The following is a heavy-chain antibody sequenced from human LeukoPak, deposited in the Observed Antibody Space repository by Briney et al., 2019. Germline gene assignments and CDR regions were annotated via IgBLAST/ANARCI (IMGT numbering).Heavy chain of an antibody. Sequence: KTSETLSLTCAVYVGTFSGHYWSWIRQAPGKGLEWIGYIYYSGSTNYNPSLKSRVTISVDTSKNQLSLKLSSVTAADTAVYYCARDYCSSTSCLFDYWGQGTLVTVSS. D-gene: IGHD2-2*01. CDR1: VGTFSGHY. CDR2: IYYSGST. CDR3: ARDYCSSTSCLFDY. V-gene: IGHV4-59*11. J-gene: IGHJ4*02.